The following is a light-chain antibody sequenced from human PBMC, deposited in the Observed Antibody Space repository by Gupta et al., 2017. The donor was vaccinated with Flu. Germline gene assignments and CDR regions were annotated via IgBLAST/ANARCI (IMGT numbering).Light chain of an antibody. Sequence: DIQMTQSPSTLSASIGDRVTITCRANQSISSWLAWYQQKPGNAPKLLIRLASDLENGVPSRFSGSGSGTEFTLTISSRQPDDFATYYCQQYNSYSPWAFGQGTKVEFK. CDR1: QSISSW. J-gene: IGKJ1*01. CDR3: QQYNSYSPWA. V-gene: IGKV1-5*03. CDR2: LAS.